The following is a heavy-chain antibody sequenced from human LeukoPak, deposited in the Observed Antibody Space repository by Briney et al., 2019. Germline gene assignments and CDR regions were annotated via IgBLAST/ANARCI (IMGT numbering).Heavy chain of an antibody. CDR1: GGSISRYY. V-gene: IGHV4-59*01. J-gene: IGHJ4*02. CDR2: IYYSGST. CDR3: ARVDTAMVFDY. Sequence: SETLSLTCTVSGGSISRYYWSWIRQPPGKGLEWIGYIYYSGSTNYNPSLKSRVTISVDTSKNQFSLKLSSVTAADTAVYYCARVDTAMVFDYWGQGTLVTVSS. D-gene: IGHD5-18*01.